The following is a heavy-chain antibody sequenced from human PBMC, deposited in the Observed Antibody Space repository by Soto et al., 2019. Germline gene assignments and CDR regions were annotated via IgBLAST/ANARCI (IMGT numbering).Heavy chain of an antibody. CDR1: GFTFSSYS. CDR3: ARYDYDSSGYLEYFQH. J-gene: IGHJ1*01. CDR2: ISSSSSTI. D-gene: IGHD3-22*01. V-gene: IGHV3-48*02. Sequence: AGGSLRLSCAASGFTFSSYSMNWVRQAPGKGLEWVSYISSSSSTIYYADSVKGRFTISRDNAKNSLYLQMNSLRDEDTAVYYCARYDYDSSGYLEYFQHWGQGTLVTVSS.